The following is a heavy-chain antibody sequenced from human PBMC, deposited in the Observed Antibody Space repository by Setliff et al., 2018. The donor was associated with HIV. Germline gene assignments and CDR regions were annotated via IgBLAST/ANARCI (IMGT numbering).Heavy chain of an antibody. J-gene: IGHJ4*02. CDR3: ARGDYYDSSGYEGLDS. Sequence: PSETLSLTCAVYGGSFSGYYWSWIRQSPGKGLEWIGEVSYSGNTNYNPSLKSRLNISVDKSKNQFSLKVSSVTAADTAVYYCARGDYYDSSGYEGLDSWGQGTLVTLL. V-gene: IGHV4-34*01. D-gene: IGHD3-22*01. CDR2: VSYSGNT. CDR1: GGSFSGYY.